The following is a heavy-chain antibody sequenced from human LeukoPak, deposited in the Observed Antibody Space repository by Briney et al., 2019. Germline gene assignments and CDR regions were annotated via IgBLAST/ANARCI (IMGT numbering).Heavy chain of an antibody. D-gene: IGHD2-15*01. CDR1: GFTFRTYW. CDR3: ARGYCSGRSCYMWYSDY. Sequence: GGSLRLSCAVSGFTFRTYWMHWVRQVPGKGLVWVSRINEDGSITNYADSVTGRFRISRDNAENTLYLQMNSLRAEDTAVYYCARGYCSGRSCYMWYSDYWGQGTLVTVSS. CDR2: INEDGSIT. J-gene: IGHJ4*02. V-gene: IGHV3-74*01.